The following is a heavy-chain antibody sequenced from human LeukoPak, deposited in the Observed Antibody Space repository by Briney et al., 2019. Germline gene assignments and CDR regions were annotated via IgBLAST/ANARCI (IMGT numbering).Heavy chain of an antibody. CDR1: GGSVSSGSYY. J-gene: IGHJ6*02. Sequence: PSETLSLTCTVSGGSVSSGSYYWSWIRQPPGTRLERIGYVYNSGTTNYNPSFKSRVTMSVDTSKNQFSLKLSSVTAADTAVYYCARGAVVNGLDVWGQGTTVTVSS. CDR2: VYNSGTT. CDR3: ARGAVVNGLDV. V-gene: IGHV4-61*01. D-gene: IGHD5-18*01.